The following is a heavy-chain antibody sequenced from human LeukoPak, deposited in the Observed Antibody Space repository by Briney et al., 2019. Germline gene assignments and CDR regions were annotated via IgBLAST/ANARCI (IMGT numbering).Heavy chain of an antibody. J-gene: IGHJ6*03. CDR2: FSWNSGSI. Sequence: QPGRSLRLSCAASGFTFDDYAMHWVRQAPGKGLEWVSSFSWNSGSIGYADSVKGRFTISRDNAKNSLYLQMNSLRAEDTALYSCAKIANPGDYYSYMDAWGKGTTVTVS. D-gene: IGHD2-21*01. CDR1: GFTFDDYA. CDR3: AKIANPGDYYSYMDA. V-gene: IGHV3-9*01.